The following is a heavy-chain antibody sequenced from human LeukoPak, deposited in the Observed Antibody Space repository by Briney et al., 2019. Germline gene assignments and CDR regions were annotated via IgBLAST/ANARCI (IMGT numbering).Heavy chain of an antibody. CDR1: GFTFSSYE. CDR3: ASFPTTVADDYFDY. Sequence: GGSLRLSCAASGFTFSSYEMNWVRQAPRKGLKWVSYISSSGSTIYYADSVKGRFTISRDNAKNSLYLQMNSLRAEDTAVYYCASFPTTVADDYFDYWGQGTLVTVSS. D-gene: IGHD4-17*01. J-gene: IGHJ4*02. V-gene: IGHV3-48*03. CDR2: ISSSGSTI.